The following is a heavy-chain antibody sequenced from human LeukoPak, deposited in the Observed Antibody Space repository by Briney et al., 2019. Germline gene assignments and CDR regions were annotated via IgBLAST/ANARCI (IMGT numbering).Heavy chain of an antibody. CDR3: ATVSTKVRDFWTSSRGNYFDN. Sequence: SATLSLTCSVSGGSISSSTYYWAWIRQPPGKGLGWIRSIYYTVSTTSNPSLRSPVTIAVDTSTNQISLNLISVTDTASSEYSCATVSTKVRDFWTSSRGNYFDNWGQGTLVTVSS. D-gene: IGHD3/OR15-3a*01. J-gene: IGHJ4*02. V-gene: IGHV4-39*07. CDR1: GGSISSSTYY. CDR2: IYYTVST.